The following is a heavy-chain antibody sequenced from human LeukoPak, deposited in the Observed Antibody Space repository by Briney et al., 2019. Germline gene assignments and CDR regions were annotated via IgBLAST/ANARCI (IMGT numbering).Heavy chain of an antibody. J-gene: IGHJ4*02. V-gene: IGHV4-34*01. D-gene: IGHD2-15*01. CDR3: ARDKFCSDTGNRNIGFFDF. CDR1: GGSFSGHY. Sequence: PSETLSLTCGVSGGSFSGHYWIWIRQPPGKGLEWIGQSNQRGSSHYNPSLRSRVTISVDTSKTQFSLKLTSVTAADTAVYFCARDKFCSDTGNRNIGFFDFWGQGALVTVSS. CDR2: SNQRGSS.